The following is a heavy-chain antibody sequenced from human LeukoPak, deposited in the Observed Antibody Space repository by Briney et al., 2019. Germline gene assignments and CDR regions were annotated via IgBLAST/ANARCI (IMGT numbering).Heavy chain of an antibody. CDR3: ARDLAWGAFDY. V-gene: IGHV4-39*07. CDR2: INHSGST. CDR1: GDPINSGSYY. D-gene: IGHD7-27*01. Sequence: PSETLSLTCTVSGDPINSGSYYWSWVRQPPGKGLEWIGEINHSGSTNYNPSLKSRVTISVDTSKNQFSLKLSSVTAADTAVYYCARDLAWGAFDYWGQGTLVTVSS. J-gene: IGHJ4*02.